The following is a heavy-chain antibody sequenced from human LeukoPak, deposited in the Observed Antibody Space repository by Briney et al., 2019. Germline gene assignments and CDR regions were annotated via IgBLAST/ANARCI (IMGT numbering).Heavy chain of an antibody. CDR2: IYYSGST. CDR3: ARPRAYSYGYLDY. J-gene: IGHJ4*02. Sequence: SETLSLTRTVSGGSISSSSSNYWGWIRQPPGKGLEWIGSIYYSGSTYYNPSLKSRVTISVDTSKNQFSLKLSSVTAADTAVYYCARPRAYSYGYLDYWGQGILVTVSS. CDR1: GGSISSSSSNY. D-gene: IGHD5-18*01. V-gene: IGHV4-39*01.